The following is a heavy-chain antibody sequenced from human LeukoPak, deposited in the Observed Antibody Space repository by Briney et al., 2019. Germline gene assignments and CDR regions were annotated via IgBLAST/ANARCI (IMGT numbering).Heavy chain of an antibody. CDR2: IRYDGSNK. CDR3: AKDLWGSGWYYFDY. CDR1: GFTFSSYG. D-gene: IGHD6-19*01. Sequence: GGSLRLSCAASGFTFSSYGMHWVRQAPGKGLEWVAFIRYDGSNKYYADSVKGRFTISRDSSKNTLYLQMNSLRAEDTAVYYCAKDLWGSGWYYFDYWGQGTLVTVSS. V-gene: IGHV3-30*02. J-gene: IGHJ4*02.